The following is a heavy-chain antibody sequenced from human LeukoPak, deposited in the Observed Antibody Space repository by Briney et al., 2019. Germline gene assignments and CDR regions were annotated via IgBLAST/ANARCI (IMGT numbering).Heavy chain of an antibody. CDR1: GFTFSSYA. CDR2: ISYDGSNK. D-gene: IGHD2-15*01. CDR3: ARERGHCSGGSCYGAFDY. V-gene: IGHV3-30*04. Sequence: GESLRLSCAASGFTFSSYALRWVRQAPGKGLEWVAVISYDGSNKYYAESVKGRFTISRDNSKNTLYLEMNSLRAEDTAVYYCARERGHCSGGSCYGAFDYWGQGTLVTVSS. J-gene: IGHJ4*02.